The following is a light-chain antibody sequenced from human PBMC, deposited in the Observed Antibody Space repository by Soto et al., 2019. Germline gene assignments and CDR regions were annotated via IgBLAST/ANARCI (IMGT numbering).Light chain of an antibody. CDR3: QLRGT. Sequence: EIGLTQSPATLSLSPGERATLSCRASQSVSSYLAWYQQKPGQAPRLLIYDASNRATGIPARFSGSGSGTDFTLTISSLEPEDFAVYYCQLRGTFGQGTKVDIK. CDR2: DAS. V-gene: IGKV3-11*01. CDR1: QSVSSY. J-gene: IGKJ1*01.